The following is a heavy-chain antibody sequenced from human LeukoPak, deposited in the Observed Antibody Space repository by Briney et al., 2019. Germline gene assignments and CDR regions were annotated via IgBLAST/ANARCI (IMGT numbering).Heavy chain of an antibody. Sequence: ASVTVSCKASGYTFTSYGISWVRQAPGQGLEWMGWISGYNGNTNYAQKFQGRVTMTTDTSTSTAYMELRSLRSDDTAVYYCARTSHESVLYWSDPWGQGTLVNVSS. D-gene: IGHD3-16*01. V-gene: IGHV1-18*01. CDR2: ISGYNGNT. J-gene: IGHJ5*02. CDR1: GYTFTSYG. CDR3: ARTSHESVLYWSDP.